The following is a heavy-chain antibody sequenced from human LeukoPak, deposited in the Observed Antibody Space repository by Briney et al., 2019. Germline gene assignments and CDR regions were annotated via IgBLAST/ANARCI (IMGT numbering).Heavy chain of an antibody. V-gene: IGHV1-69*01. D-gene: IGHD1-1*01. CDR2: IIPIFGTA. Sequence: SVKVSCKASGGTFSGYAISWVRQAPGQGLEWMGGIIPIFGTANYAQKFQGRVTITADESTSTAYMELSSLRSEDTAVYYCAREPTTYYYYYGMDVWGQGTTVTVSS. CDR3: AREPTTYYYYYGMDV. J-gene: IGHJ6*02. CDR1: GGTFSGYA.